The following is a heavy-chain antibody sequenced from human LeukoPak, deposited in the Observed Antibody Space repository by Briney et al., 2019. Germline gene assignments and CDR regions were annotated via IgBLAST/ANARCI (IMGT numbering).Heavy chain of an antibody. CDR3: ARESGRYDSPPDY. CDR2: IKQDGREK. D-gene: IGHD3-22*01. Sequence: GGSLRLSCAASGFTFSSYWMSWVRQAPGKGLEWVANIKQDGREKNYVDSVKGRFTISRDNAKNSLYLQMNSLRAEDTAVYYCARESGRYDSPPDYWGQGTLVAVSS. J-gene: IGHJ4*02. CDR1: GFTFSSYW. V-gene: IGHV3-7*01.